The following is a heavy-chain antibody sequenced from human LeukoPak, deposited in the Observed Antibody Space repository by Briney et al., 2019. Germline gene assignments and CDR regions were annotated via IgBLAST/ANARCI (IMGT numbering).Heavy chain of an antibody. CDR1: GGSFSGYY. Sequence: SETLSLTCAVYGGSFSGYYWSWIRQPPGKGLEWIGEINHSGSTNYNPSLKSRVTISVDTSKNQFSLKLSSVTAADTAVYYCARDYYDILTGYPSFDYWGQGTLVTVSS. J-gene: IGHJ4*02. V-gene: IGHV4-34*01. CDR3: ARDYYDILTGYPSFDY. CDR2: INHSGST. D-gene: IGHD3-9*01.